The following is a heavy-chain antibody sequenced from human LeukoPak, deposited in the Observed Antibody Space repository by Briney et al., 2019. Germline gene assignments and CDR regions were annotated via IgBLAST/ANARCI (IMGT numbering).Heavy chain of an antibody. V-gene: IGHV5-51*01. D-gene: IGHD5-24*01. CDR2: IYPRESDT. J-gene: IGHJ4*02. CDR3: ARHTSYGSDF. Sequence: GEALKISCKGSGYSFSTYWIAWVRQVPGKGMEWMWTIYPRESDTRYSLSFPGQVTISEDKSISTAYLQWSGLNASDTAMYYCARHTSYGSDFWGQGTLVTVSS. CDR1: GYSFSTYW.